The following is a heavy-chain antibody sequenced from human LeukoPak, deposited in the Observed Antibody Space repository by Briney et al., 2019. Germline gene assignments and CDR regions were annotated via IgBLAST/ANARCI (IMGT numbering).Heavy chain of an antibody. V-gene: IGHV4-59*01. CDR2: VYYTGST. CDR3: ARVQESQIDYYFDY. D-gene: IGHD3-9*01. CDR1: GGSISSSY. J-gene: IGHJ4*02. Sequence: PSQTLSLTCTVSGGSISSSYWSWVRQPPGKGLEWIGFVYYTGSTNYSPSLKRRVTISVDTSKNQFSLKLRSVTAADTAVYYCARVQESQIDYYFDYWGQGTLVTVSS.